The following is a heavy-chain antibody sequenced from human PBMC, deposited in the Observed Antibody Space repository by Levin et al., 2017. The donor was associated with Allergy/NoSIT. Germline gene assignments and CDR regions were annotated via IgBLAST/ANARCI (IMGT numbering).Heavy chain of an antibody. J-gene: IGHJ4*02. CDR2: IYHSGST. V-gene: IGHV4-30-2*01. CDR1: GGSISSGGYS. CDR3: ARREYSGYDWQEHWYFDY. Sequence: SETLSLTCAVSGGSISSGGYSWSWIRQPPGKGLEWIGYIYHSGSTYYNPSLKSRVTISVDRSKNQFSLKLSSVTAADTAVYYCARREYSGYDWQEHWYFDYWGQGTLVTVSS. D-gene: IGHD5-12*01.